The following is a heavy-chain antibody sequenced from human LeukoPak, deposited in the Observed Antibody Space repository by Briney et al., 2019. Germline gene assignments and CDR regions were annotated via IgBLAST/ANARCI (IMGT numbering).Heavy chain of an antibody. CDR1: GDSFSGYY. CDR3: ARGVAGSSGLLYYFDY. Sequence: SETLSLTCAVYGDSFSGYYRGWIRQPPGKGLEWIGEINHSGTINYNPSLKSRRTILVDTSKNQFSLNLSAVTAADTAVYYCARGVAGSSGLLYYFDYWGQGALVIVSS. V-gene: IGHV4-34*01. CDR2: INHSGTI. J-gene: IGHJ4*02. D-gene: IGHD6-25*01.